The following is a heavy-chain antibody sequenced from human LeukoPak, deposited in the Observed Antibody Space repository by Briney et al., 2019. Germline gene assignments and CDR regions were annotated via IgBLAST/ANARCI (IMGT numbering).Heavy chain of an antibody. J-gene: IGHJ1*01. CDR3: ARVEGVGSRSAEYFQH. Sequence: PSETLSLTCTVSGGSISSSRYYWGWIRQPPGKGLEGIGSIYYSVSTYYNPSLKSRVTISVDTSKNQFSLQLNSVTPEDTAVYYCARVEGVGSRSAEYFQHWGQGTLVTVSS. V-gene: IGHV4-39*01. D-gene: IGHD2-8*01. CDR1: GGSISSSRYY. CDR2: IYYSVST.